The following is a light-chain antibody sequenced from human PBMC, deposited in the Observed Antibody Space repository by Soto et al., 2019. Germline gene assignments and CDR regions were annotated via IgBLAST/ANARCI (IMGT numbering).Light chain of an antibody. J-gene: IGKJ1*01. Sequence: TQSPSTLSGSVGDRVTITCRASQSVSSYLAWYQQKPGQAPRLLIYDASNRATGIPARFSGSGSGTDFTLTISSLEPEDFAVYYCQQRSNWPWTFGQGTKVDIK. V-gene: IGKV3-11*01. CDR2: DAS. CDR3: QQRSNWPWT. CDR1: QSVSSY.